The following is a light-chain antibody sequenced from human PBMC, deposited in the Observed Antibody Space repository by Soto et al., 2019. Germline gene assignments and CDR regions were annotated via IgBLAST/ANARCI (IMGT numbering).Light chain of an antibody. CDR2: EGS. CDR1: SSDVGSSNL. Sequence: QSALTQPASVSGSPGQSITISCTGTSSDVGSSNLVSWYQQYPGKAPKLIIYEGSRRPSGVSGRFSGSKSGNTASLTISGLQAEDEADYSCCSFASSSTFYVFGPGTKLTVL. J-gene: IGLJ1*01. V-gene: IGLV2-23*01. CDR3: CSFASSSTFYV.